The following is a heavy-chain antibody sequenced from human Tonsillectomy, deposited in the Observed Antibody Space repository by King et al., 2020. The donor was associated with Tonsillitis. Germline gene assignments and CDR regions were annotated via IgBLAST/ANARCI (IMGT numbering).Heavy chain of an antibody. CDR2: ISNSGSA. CDR1: GGSVSSGNYY. D-gene: IGHD2-2*01. J-gene: IGHJ6*01. V-gene: IGHV4-61*01. Sequence: QLQESGPGLVKPSETLSLTCTVSGGSVSSGNYYWSWIRQPPGKGLEWIGYISNSGSANYNPSLKSRVTISVDTSKKQFSLRVSSVTAADTAVYYCARDRRPAGPLDYFCGMHVWGPGNPGTV. CDR3: ARDRRPAGPLDYFCGMHV.